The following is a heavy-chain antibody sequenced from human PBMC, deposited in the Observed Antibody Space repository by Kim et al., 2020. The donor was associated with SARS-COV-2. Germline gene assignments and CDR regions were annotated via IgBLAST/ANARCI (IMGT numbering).Heavy chain of an antibody. CDR2: ISSSSSYI. J-gene: IGHJ6*02. V-gene: IGHV3-21*01. Sequence: GGSLRLSCSASGFTFSSYSMNWVRQAPGKGLEGVSSISSSSSYIYYADSVKGRFTISRDNAKNSLYLQMNSLRAEDTAVYYCAREAGASFSSTSPYYYYYGMDVWGQGTTVTVSS. D-gene: IGHD2-2*01. CDR1: GFTFSSYS. CDR3: AREAGASFSSTSPYYYYYGMDV.